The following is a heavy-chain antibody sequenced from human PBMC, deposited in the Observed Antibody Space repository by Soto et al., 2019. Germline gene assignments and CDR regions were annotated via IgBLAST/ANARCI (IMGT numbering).Heavy chain of an antibody. J-gene: IGHJ6*02. CDR3: ARDQAARPVYYYYYGMDV. V-gene: IGHV1-3*01. CDR2: INAGNGNT. Sequence: ASVKVSCKASGYTFTSYAMHWVRQAPGQRLEWMGWINAGNGNTKYSQKFQGRVTITRDTSASTAYMELRSLRSEDTAVYYCARDQAARPVYYYYYGMDVWGQGTTVTVSS. CDR1: GYTFTSYA. D-gene: IGHD6-6*01.